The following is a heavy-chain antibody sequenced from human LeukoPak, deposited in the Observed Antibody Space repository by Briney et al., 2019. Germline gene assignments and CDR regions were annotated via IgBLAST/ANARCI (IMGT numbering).Heavy chain of an antibody. V-gene: IGHV1-18*01. CDR3: ARVKEGVFSYGSGSYFP. Sequence: ASVKVSCKASGYTFTSYCISWVRQPPGQGLEWMGWISAYDGNTNYPHKLQGRVIMTTETSTSTAYMELRGLGSDDTVVYCCARVKEGVFSYGSGSYFPWGQGTLVTDCS. D-gene: IGHD3-10*01. J-gene: IGHJ5*02. CDR2: ISAYDGNT. CDR1: GYTFTSYC.